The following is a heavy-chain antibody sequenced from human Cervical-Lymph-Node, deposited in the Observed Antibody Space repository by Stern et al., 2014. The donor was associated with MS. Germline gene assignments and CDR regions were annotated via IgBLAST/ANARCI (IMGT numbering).Heavy chain of an antibody. V-gene: IGHV3-33*01. D-gene: IGHD2-2*01. CDR1: GFTFSTYG. J-gene: IGHJ3*02. CDR3: AREAPVEPAATDAFDI. Sequence: VQLVESGGGVVQPGGSLRLSCAASGFTFSTYGMHWVRQAPGTGLEWVAVIWSDGTNSLYADSVKGRFTISRDNSKNTLYLQMNTLRTEDTAVYYCAREAPVEPAATDAFDIWGRGTMVAVSS. CDR2: IWSDGTNS.